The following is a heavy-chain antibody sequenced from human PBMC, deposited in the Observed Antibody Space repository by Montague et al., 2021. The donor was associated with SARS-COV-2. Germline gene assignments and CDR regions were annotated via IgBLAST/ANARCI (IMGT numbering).Heavy chain of an antibody. J-gene: IGHJ4*02. V-gene: IGHV4-59*01. CDR2: IYYSGST. Sequence: SETLSLTCTVSGGSISSYYWSWIRQPPGKGLEWIGYIYYSGSTNYNPSLKSRVTISVDTSKNQFSLKLSSVTAADTAVYYCARAPVAHITIFGVVTSFDYWGREPWSPSPQ. D-gene: IGHD3-3*01. CDR1: GGSISSYY. CDR3: ARAPVAHITIFGVVTSFDY.